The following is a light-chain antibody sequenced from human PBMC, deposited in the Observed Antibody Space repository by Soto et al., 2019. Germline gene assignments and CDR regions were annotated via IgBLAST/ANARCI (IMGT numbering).Light chain of an antibody. CDR3: QQYKNWPPWT. Sequence: EIVMTQSPATLSVSPGERATLSCRASQSVSSNLARYQQKPGQAPRLLIYGASTRATGIPARFSGSGPGTEFTLTISSLQSEDVAVYYCQQYKNWPPWTFGQGTKVEIK. V-gene: IGKV3-15*01. CDR1: QSVSSN. CDR2: GAS. J-gene: IGKJ1*01.